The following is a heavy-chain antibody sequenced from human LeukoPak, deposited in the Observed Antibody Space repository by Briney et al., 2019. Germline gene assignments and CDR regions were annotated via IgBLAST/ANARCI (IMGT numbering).Heavy chain of an antibody. D-gene: IGHD6-13*01. V-gene: IGHV4-59*01. J-gene: IGHJ3*02. CDR1: GGSISSYY. Sequence: PSETLSLTCTVSGGSISSYYWSWIRQLPGKGLEWIGYIYYSGSTNYNPSLKSRVTISVDTSKNQFSLKLSSVTAADTAVYYCARVLNLSSSSGRRGAFDIWGQGTMVTVSS. CDR3: ARVLNLSSSSGRRGAFDI. CDR2: IYYSGST.